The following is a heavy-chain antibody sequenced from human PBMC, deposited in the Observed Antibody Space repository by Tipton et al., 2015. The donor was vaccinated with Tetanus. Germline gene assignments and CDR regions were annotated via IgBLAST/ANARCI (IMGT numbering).Heavy chain of an antibody. V-gene: IGHV4-4*02. CDR3: VRGPKHWLTAGQVY. D-gene: IGHD6-19*01. CDR2: IHQSGST. Sequence: TLSLTCAVSGGSISSGNWWSWVRQSPGKGLEWIGEIHQSGSTSYNPSLKSRVSMSVDKSKIQFSLQLNSATAADPAIYYCVRGPKHWLTAGQVYWGQGTLVTVSS. J-gene: IGHJ4*02. CDR1: GGSISSGNW.